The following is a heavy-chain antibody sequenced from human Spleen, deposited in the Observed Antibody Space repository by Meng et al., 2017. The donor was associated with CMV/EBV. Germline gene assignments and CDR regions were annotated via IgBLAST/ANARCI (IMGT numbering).Heavy chain of an antibody. J-gene: IGHJ3*02. Sequence: ASVKVSCKASGYTFTSYGISWVRQVPGQGLEWMGWISAYNGNTNYAQKLQGRVTMTTDTSTSTAYMELSSLRSEDTAVYYCARGVKSDLDAFDIWGQGTMVTVSS. CDR1: GYTFTSYG. V-gene: IGHV1-18*01. D-gene: IGHD3-22*01. CDR2: ISAYNGNT. CDR3: ARGVKSDLDAFDI.